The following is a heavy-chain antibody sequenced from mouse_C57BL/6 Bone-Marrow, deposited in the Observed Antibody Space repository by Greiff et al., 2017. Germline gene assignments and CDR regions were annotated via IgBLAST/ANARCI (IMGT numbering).Heavy chain of an antibody. Sequence: EVQLQQSGPELVKPGASVKMSCKASGYTFTDYNMHWVKQSHGKSLEWIGYINPNNGGTSYNQKFKGKATLTVNKSSSTAYMELRSLTSEDSAVYYCAATVVPYYYAMDYWGQGTSVTVSS. V-gene: IGHV1-22*01. D-gene: IGHD1-1*01. CDR1: GYTFTDYN. CDR3: AATVVPYYYAMDY. CDR2: INPNNGGT. J-gene: IGHJ4*01.